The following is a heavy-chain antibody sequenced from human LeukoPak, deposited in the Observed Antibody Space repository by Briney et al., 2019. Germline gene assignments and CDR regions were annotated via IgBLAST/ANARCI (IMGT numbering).Heavy chain of an antibody. CDR3: AANRDGYNFPHY. J-gene: IGHJ4*02. CDR1: GASFSGFF. CDR2: ISYEGST. D-gene: IGHD5-24*01. Sequence: PSETLSLTCAVHGASFSGFFWSWIRQSPGKGLEFIGEISYEGSTNYKPSLNSRGTISVDTSKNQFSLQQSSMTAADTAAYYWAANRDGYNFPHYGGQGILVTVSS. V-gene: IGHV4-34*01.